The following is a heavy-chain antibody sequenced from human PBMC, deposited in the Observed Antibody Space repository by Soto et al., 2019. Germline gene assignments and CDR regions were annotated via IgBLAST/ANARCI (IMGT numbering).Heavy chain of an antibody. CDR2: ITSSGGST. V-gene: IGHV3-23*01. CDR3: AKGGSGYYVRLDY. Sequence: GGSLRLSCAASGFTFSSYAMSWVRQAPGKGLEWVSLITSSGGSTYYADSVKGRFTISRDSSKNTLYLQMNSLRAEDTAVYYCAKGGSGYYVRLDYWGQGTLVTVSS. D-gene: IGHD3-10*02. CDR1: GFTFSSYA. J-gene: IGHJ4*02.